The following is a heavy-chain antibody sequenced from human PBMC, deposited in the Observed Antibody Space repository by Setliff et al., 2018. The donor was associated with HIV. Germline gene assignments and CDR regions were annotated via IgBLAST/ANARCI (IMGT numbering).Heavy chain of an antibody. CDR1: GGSISTSNW. CDR3: ARQVSGWDAFDI. CDR2: VYISGST. J-gene: IGHJ3*02. Sequence: SETLSLTCTVSGGSISTSNWWGWLRQPAGKGLEWIGRVYISGSTDYNPSLKSRVTISVDTSKNVFCLKMSSVTAADTAVYYCARQVSGWDAFDIWGRGTVVTVSS. D-gene: IGHD3-10*01. V-gene: IGHV4-61*02.